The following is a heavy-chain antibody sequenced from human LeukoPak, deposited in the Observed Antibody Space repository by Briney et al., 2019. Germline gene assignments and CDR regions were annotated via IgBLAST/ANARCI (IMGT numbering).Heavy chain of an antibody. J-gene: IGHJ4*02. CDR2: HTSGSI. CDR3: AGVKKFDY. CDR1: GGSISSGSYY. V-gene: IGHV4-61*02. D-gene: IGHD2-8*01. Sequence: SQTLSLTCTASGGSISSGSYYWNWMRQPAGKGLEWIGRHTSGSINYNPSLKSRVTISVDTSKNQLSLMLTSVTAADTAVYYCAGVKKFDYWGQGTLVTVSS.